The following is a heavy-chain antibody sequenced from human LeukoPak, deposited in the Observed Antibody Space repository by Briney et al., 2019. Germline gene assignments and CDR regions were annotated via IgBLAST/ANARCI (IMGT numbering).Heavy chain of an antibody. CDR3: ATSPETDRSRRYYYYYYYVVD. J-gene: IGHJ6*03. V-gene: IGHV1-2*02. D-gene: IGHD1-14*01. Sequence: ASVKVSCKASGDMFTAYYVHWVRQAPGQGPEWMGWFNTKSGGALYAKKFQGRVAMSGATSVNTAYMELSRLRSDDTAVYYCATSPETDRSRRYYYYYYYVVDWGQGTTVIVAS. CDR2: FNTKSGGA. CDR1: GDMFTAYY.